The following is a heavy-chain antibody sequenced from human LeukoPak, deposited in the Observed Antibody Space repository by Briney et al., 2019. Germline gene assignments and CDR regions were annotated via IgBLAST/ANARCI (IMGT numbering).Heavy chain of an antibody. CDR1: GGSISSNNYY. D-gene: IGHD5-18*01. Sequence: SETLSLTCTVSGGSISSNNYYWGWIRQPPGKGLEWIGNIYYTGGTYYYNPSLKSRVTISVDTSKDQFSLFLRSVTAADTAVYYCARHRGYAYSFVDYWGQGTLVTVSS. V-gene: IGHV4-39*01. CDR3: ARHRGYAYSFVDY. J-gene: IGHJ4*02. CDR2: IYYTGGTY.